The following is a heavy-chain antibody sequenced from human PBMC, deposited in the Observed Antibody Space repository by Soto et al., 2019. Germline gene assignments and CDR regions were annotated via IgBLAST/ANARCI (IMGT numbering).Heavy chain of an antibody. CDR2: ISAYNGNT. CDR3: AREEQVGVYFYDGMDV. D-gene: IGHD2-8*01. V-gene: IGHV1-18*01. CDR1: GYSFSTYG. Sequence: HVQLVQSGPEVKKPGASVKVSCKASGYSFSTYGVSWVRQAPGQGLEWVGWISAYNGNTNYAQKLQGRVNMTTDTSTSTAYMELRSLRSDDTAVYYCAREEQVGVYFYDGMDVWGQGTTVTVSS. J-gene: IGHJ6*02.